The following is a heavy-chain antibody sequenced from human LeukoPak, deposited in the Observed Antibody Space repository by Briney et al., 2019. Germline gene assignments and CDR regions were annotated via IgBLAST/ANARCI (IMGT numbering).Heavy chain of an antibody. D-gene: IGHD4-17*01. J-gene: IGHJ4*02. CDR2: ISSSSSYI. V-gene: IGHV3-21*01. CDR1: GFTFSSYS. CDR3: ARDYGVDY. Sequence: GGSLRPSCAASGFTFSSYSMNWVRQAPGKGLEWVSSISSSSSYIYYADSVKGRFTISRDNAKNSLYLQMNSLRAEDTAVYYCARDYGVDYWGQGTLVTVSS.